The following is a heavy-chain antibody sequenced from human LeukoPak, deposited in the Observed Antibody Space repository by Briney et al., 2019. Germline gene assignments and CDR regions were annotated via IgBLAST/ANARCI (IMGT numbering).Heavy chain of an antibody. CDR2: ISFDGGNE. J-gene: IGHJ6*02. D-gene: IGHD3-16*02. Sequence: GGSLRLSCAASGFTFSSYGMHWVRQSPGRGLEWGSFISFDGGNEFYADSLKGRFTISRDNSKDTLYLQMDSLRAEDTALYYCAREEHDYVWGSYRYYYYYGIDVWGQGTTVTVSS. CDR3: AREEHDYVWGSYRYYYYYGIDV. CDR1: GFTFSSYG. V-gene: IGHV3-30*03.